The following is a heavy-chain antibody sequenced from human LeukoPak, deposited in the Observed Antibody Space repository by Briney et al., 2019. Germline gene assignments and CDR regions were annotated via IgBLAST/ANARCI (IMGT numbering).Heavy chain of an antibody. V-gene: IGHV3-72*01. D-gene: IGHD5-12*01. CDR3: ARARMRGNWFDP. J-gene: IGHJ5*02. CDR1: GFTFSDHY. Sequence: GGSLRLSCAASGFTFSDHYMDWVRQAPGKGLEWVGRTRNKANSYTTEYAASVKGRFTISRDDSKNSLYLQMNSLRTEDTAVYYCARARMRGNWFDPWGQGTLVTVSS. CDR2: TRNKANSYTT.